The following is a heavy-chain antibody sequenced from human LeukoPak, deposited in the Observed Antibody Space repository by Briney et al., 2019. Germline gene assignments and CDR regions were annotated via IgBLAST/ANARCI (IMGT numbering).Heavy chain of an antibody. D-gene: IGHD3-22*01. CDR3: ARHYYDSSAFSNWFDP. Sequence: ASVKVSCKASGYIFIGYYIHWVRQAPGQGLEWVGWINPNSGDTSYAQKFQGRVTMTRDTSISTAYMEVSGLRSDDTAVYYCARHYYDSSAFSNWFDPWGQGTLVTVSS. CDR2: INPNSGDT. J-gene: IGHJ5*02. CDR1: GYIFIGYY. V-gene: IGHV1-2*02.